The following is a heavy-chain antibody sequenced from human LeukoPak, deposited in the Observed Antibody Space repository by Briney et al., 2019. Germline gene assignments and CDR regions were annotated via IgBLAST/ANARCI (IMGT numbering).Heavy chain of an antibody. CDR2: IYYSGST. CDR1: GYSISSGYY. Sequence: SETLSLTCTVSGYSISSGYYWGWIRQPPGKGLEWIGYIYYSGSTNYNPSLKSRVTISVDTSKNQFSLKLSSVTAADTAVYYCARLLSPYWYFDLWGRGTLVTVSS. J-gene: IGHJ2*01. V-gene: IGHV4-38-2*02. CDR3: ARLLSPYWYFDL. D-gene: IGHD3-10*01.